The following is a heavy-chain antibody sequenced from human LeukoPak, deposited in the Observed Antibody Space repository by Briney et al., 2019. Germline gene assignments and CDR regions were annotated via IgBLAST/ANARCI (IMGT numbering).Heavy chain of an antibody. Sequence: SVKVSCKASGGTFSSYAISWVRQAPGQGLEWMGGIIPIFGTANYAQKFQGRVTITADESTSTAYMELSSLRSEDTAVYYCARVYDFWSGYREYFQHWGQGTLVTVSS. CDR2: IIPIFGTA. CDR1: GGTFSSYA. D-gene: IGHD3-3*01. J-gene: IGHJ1*01. CDR3: ARVYDFWSGYREYFQH. V-gene: IGHV1-69*13.